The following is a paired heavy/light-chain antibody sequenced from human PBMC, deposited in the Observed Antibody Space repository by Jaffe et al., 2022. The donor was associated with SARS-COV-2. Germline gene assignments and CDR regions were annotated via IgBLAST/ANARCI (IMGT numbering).Heavy chain of an antibody. CDR2: VYWDDNK. D-gene: IGHD3-10*01. V-gene: IGHV2-5*02. CDR3: AHSLHPYHYISGKSRGAFDV. J-gene: IGHJ3*01. Sequence: QITLKESGPTLVKPTQTLTLTCTFSGFSLSTSGLGVGWIRQPPGQALEWLALVYWDDNKYYSPSLESRLTIAKDTSKNHVVLNMTDMDPVDTATYYCAHSLHPYHYISGKSRGAFDVWGQGTMVTVSS. CDR1: GFSLSTSGLG.
Light chain of an antibody. J-gene: IGKJ1*01. Sequence: EVVLTQSPATLSLSPGERATLSCRASQSVSRHLAWYQQKAGQAPRLLIYEASNRASGIPARFSGSGSGTDFTLTISSLEPEDFAVYYCQQRTYWRWTFGQGTKVDI. CDR3: QQRTYWRWT. V-gene: IGKV3-11*01. CDR2: EAS. CDR1: QSVSRH.